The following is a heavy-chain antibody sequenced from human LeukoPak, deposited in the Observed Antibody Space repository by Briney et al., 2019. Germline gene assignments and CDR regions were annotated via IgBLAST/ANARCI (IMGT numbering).Heavy chain of an antibody. Sequence: PSETLSLTCAVCGGSFSGYYWSWIRQPPGKGREGIGEINHSGITNYNPSLKSPFTISLATPKTQFSLKLSSVTAADTAVYYCARVNYYDSSGSDYYYYMDVWGKGTTVTVSS. CDR1: GGSFSGYY. CDR2: INHSGIT. J-gene: IGHJ6*03. CDR3: ARVNYYDSSGSDYYYYMDV. V-gene: IGHV4-34*01. D-gene: IGHD3-22*01.